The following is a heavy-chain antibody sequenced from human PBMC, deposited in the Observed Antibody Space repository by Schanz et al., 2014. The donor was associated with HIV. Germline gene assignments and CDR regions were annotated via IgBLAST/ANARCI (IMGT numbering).Heavy chain of an antibody. Sequence: VQLVESGGGVVQPGTSLRLSCAASGFTFSSYGMNWVRQAPGKGLEWVAQIWRDGTDKHYADSVKGRFTISRDNAKNTLYLQLNSLRAEDTALYYCVTKDEVNWGQGTLVIVSP. V-gene: IGHV3-33*01. CDR2: IWRDGTDK. J-gene: IGHJ1*01. CDR1: GFTFSSYG. CDR3: VTKDEVN.